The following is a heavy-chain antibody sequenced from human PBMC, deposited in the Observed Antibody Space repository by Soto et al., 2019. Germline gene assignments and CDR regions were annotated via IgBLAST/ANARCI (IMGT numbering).Heavy chain of an antibody. CDR2: INAGNGNT. V-gene: IGHV1-3*01. Sequence: ASVKVSCKASGYTFTSYAMHWVRQAPGQRLEWMGWINAGNGNTKYSQKFQGRVTITRDTSTSTVYMELSSLRFEDTAIYYCARAHGSSWYNWFDPWGQGTLVTVSS. CDR1: GYTFTSYA. CDR3: ARAHGSSWYNWFDP. J-gene: IGHJ5*02. D-gene: IGHD6-19*01.